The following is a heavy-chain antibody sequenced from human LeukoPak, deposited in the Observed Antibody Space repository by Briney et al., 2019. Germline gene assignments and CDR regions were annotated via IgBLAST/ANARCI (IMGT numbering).Heavy chain of an antibody. CDR3: ARALATSVDY. CDR1: GFTFSSYG. CDR2: IRYDGSNK. Sequence: GGSLRLSCAASGFTFSSYGMHWVRQAPGKGLEWVAFIRYDGSNKYYADSVKGRFTISRDNSKNTLYLQMNSLRAEDTAVYYCARALATSVDYWGQGTLVTVSS. V-gene: IGHV3-30*02. D-gene: IGHD5-12*01. J-gene: IGHJ4*02.